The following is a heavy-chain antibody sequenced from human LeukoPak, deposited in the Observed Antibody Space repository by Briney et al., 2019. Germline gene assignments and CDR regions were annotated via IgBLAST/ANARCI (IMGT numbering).Heavy chain of an antibody. Sequence: SETLSLTCTVSGYSISSGYYWGWIRQPPGKGLEWIGSIYHSGSTYYNPSPKSRVTISVDTSKNQFSLKLSSVTAADTAVYYCARNVVLLAAHYYYMDVWGKGTTVTVSS. CDR3: ARNVVLLAAHYYYMDV. V-gene: IGHV4-38-2*02. D-gene: IGHD2-2*01. J-gene: IGHJ6*03. CDR2: IYHSGST. CDR1: GYSISSGYY.